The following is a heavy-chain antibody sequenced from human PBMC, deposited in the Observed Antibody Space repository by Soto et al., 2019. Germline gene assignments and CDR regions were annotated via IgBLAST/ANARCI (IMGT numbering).Heavy chain of an antibody. CDR3: VWQSDFIGAWH. CDR1: GLTFTDAW. CDR2: IISKGSGGTT. J-gene: IGHJ4*02. Sequence: DVQLVESGGGLVKPGGSLRLSCIVSGLTFTDAWMNWVRQAPGKGLEWVGRIISKGSGGTTDYAAPAKGRFTISRDDSKDTLFLQMDSLQIGDTAVYFCVWQSDFIGAWHWGQGTLVTVSS. V-gene: IGHV3-15*07. D-gene: IGHD1-26*01.